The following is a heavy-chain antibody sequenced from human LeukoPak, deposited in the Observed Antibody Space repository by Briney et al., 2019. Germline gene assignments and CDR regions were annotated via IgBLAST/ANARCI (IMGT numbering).Heavy chain of an antibody. J-gene: IGHJ4*02. D-gene: IGHD3-9*01. Sequence: PSETLSLTCTVSGGSISSYYWSWLRQPPGKGLEWIGYIYYSGSTNYNPSLTSRVTISVDTSKNQFSLTLSSVTAADTAVYYCARRGTNYDILTGFAFYVDYCGQGTLVTVSS. CDR3: ARRGTNYDILTGFAFYVDY. V-gene: IGHV4-59*08. CDR1: GGSISSYY. CDR2: IYYSGST.